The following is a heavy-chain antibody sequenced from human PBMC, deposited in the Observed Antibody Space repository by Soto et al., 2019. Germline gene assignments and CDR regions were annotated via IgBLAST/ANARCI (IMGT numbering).Heavy chain of an antibody. D-gene: IGHD3-9*01. CDR3: AKGFGSDWSYFDY. V-gene: IGHV3-23*01. Sequence: EVQLLESGGGLVQPGGSLRLSCGASGFTFSTYAMSWVRQALGKGLERVAGISDSGDRTYHADSVKGRLTISRDNSKNTLFLQMISLRVEDTATYYCAKGFGSDWSYFDYWGQGDLVIVSS. J-gene: IGHJ4*02. CDR1: GFTFSTYA. CDR2: ISDSGDRT.